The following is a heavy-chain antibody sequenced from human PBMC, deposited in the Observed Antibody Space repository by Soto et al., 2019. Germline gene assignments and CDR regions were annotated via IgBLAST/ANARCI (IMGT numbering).Heavy chain of an antibody. CDR2: ISGSGGST. CDR3: ARDPFGYYVNYFDN. Sequence: GGSLRLSCAASGFTFSSYAMSWVRQAPGKGLEWVSGISGSGGSTYYADSVKGRFTISRDDSKNTLYLQMNSLRAEDTAIFYCARDPFGYYVNYFDNWGQGTLVTVS. CDR1: GFTFSSYA. J-gene: IGHJ4*02. V-gene: IGHV3-23*01. D-gene: IGHD1-26*01.